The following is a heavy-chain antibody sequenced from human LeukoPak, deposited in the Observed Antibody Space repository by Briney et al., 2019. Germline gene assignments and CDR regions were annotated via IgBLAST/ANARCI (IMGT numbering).Heavy chain of an antibody. J-gene: IGHJ4*02. CDR2: RYYRGST. D-gene: IGHD3-3*01. V-gene: IGHV4-39*01. CDR1: GDSISSSSSY. CDR3: ASSEKDEVLRFLEWSPGLDY. Sequence: PSETLSLTCIVSGDSISSSSSYWGWIRQPPGKGLEWIGSRYYRGSTYYNPSLKSRVTISEDTSKNQLSLKLSSMTAADTAVYYCASSEKDEVLRFLEWSPGLDYWGQGTLVTVSS.